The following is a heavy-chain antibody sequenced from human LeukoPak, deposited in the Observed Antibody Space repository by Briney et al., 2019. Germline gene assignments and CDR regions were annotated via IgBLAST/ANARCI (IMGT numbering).Heavy chain of an antibody. J-gene: IGHJ4*02. CDR3: ARLKYYGFWSGYSTFDY. CDR2: MSGSGGST. D-gene: IGHD3-3*01. CDR1: GFTFSSYA. Sequence: PGGSLRLSCAASGFTFSSYAMSWVRQAPGKGLEWVSAMSGSGGSTYYADSVKGRFTISRDNSKNSLYLQMNSLRAEDTAVYYCARLKYYGFWSGYSTFDYWGQGTLVTVSS. V-gene: IGHV3-23*01.